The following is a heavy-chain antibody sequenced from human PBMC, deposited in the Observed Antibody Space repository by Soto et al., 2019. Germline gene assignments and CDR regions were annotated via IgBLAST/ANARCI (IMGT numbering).Heavy chain of an antibody. Sequence: QLRLQESGPGQVKPSETLSLTCAVSGGSIRSSNFFWGWIRQPPGKGLEWIGTVYYSGNTYYNPSLNRGVTISVDTSQNQFTLKLHSVTVADTAVYYCARRKVIAAARGFFDFWCQGALVTVSS. V-gene: IGHV4-39*01. CDR3: ARRKVIAAARGFFDF. J-gene: IGHJ4*02. CDR2: VYYSGNT. CDR1: GGSIRSSNFF. D-gene: IGHD6-13*01.